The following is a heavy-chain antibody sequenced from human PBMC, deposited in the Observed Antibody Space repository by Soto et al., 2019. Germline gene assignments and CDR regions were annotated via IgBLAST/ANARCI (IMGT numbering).Heavy chain of an antibody. V-gene: IGHV1-69*12. CDR1: GGTFSSYA. CDR2: TIPSFDTA. D-gene: IGHD1-7*01. J-gene: IGHJ6*02. Sequence: QVQLVQSGAEVKKPGSSVKVSCKASGGTFSSYAISWVRQAPGQWLEWTGGTIPSFDTADYAQKFQGRVTISADESTITAYMELRSMRSADTAVYYCARNGLTGTWVYYYGMDVWGQGTTVTVSS. CDR3: ARNGLTGTWVYYYGMDV.